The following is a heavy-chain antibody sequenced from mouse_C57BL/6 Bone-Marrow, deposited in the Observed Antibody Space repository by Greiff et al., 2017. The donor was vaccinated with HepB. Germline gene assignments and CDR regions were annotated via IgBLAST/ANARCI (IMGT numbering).Heavy chain of an antibody. Sequence: QVQLQQSGAELARPGASVKMSCKASGYTFTSYTMHWVKQRPGQGLEWIGYINPSSGYTKYNQKFKDKATLTADKSSSTAYMQLSSLTSEDSAVYYCARGTTVVVPYYFDYWGQGTTLTVSS. J-gene: IGHJ2*01. CDR3: ARGTTVVVPYYFDY. V-gene: IGHV1-4*01. CDR2: INPSSGYT. CDR1: GYTFTSYT. D-gene: IGHD1-1*01.